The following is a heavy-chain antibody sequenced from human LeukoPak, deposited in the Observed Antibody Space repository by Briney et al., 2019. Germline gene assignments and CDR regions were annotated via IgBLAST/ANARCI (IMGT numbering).Heavy chain of an antibody. CDR2: IIPIFGTA. D-gene: IGHD3-22*01. V-gene: IGHV1-69*05. CDR1: GGTFSSYA. J-gene: IGHJ4*02. CDR3: ARDVNPHTYYYDSSGYYPQVGFDY. Sequence: SVKVSCKASGGTFSSYAISWVRQAPGQGLEWMGGIIPIFGTANYAQKFQGRVTITTDGSTSTAYMELSSLRSEDTAVYYCARDVNPHTYYYDSSGYYPQVGFDYWGQGTLVSVSS.